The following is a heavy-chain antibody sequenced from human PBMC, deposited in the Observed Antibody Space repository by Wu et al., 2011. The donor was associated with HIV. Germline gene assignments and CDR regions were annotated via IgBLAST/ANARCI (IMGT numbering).Heavy chain of an antibody. CDR1: GYTFTSYG. CDR2: ISAHNGNT. V-gene: IGHV1-18*01. D-gene: IGHD6-19*01. J-gene: IGHJ6*02. CDR3: ATRVLTARGGWYVFGYYYYGMNV. Sequence: QVQLVQSGAEVKKPGASVKVSCKASGYTFTSYGISWVRQAPGQGLEWLGWISAHNGNTNYAQKLQGRVTMTTDTSTSTVYMEMRSLRSDDTAVYYCATRVLTARGGWYVFGYYYYGMNVVGQRDHGHRLL.